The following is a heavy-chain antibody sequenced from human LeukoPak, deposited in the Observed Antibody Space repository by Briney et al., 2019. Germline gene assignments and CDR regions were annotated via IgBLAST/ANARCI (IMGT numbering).Heavy chain of an antibody. Sequence: GGSLRLSCAASGFTFSSYAMSWVRQAPGKGLEWVSAISGSGGSTYYADSVKGRFTISRDNSKNTLYLQMNTLRAEDTAVYYCAKGSGSYENNWFDPWGQGTLVTVSS. J-gene: IGHJ5*02. CDR1: GFTFSSYA. CDR3: AKGSGSYENNWFDP. V-gene: IGHV3-23*01. CDR2: ISGSGGST. D-gene: IGHD1-26*01.